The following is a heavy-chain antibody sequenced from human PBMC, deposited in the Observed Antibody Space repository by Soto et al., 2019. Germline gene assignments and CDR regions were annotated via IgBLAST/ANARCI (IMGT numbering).Heavy chain of an antibody. CDR3: ASEGAAYNYAGL. CDR1: VYSFTNYP. CDR2: INPGNANT. D-gene: IGHD5-12*01. V-gene: IGHV1-3*01. Sequence: ASVKVYCKASVYSFTNYPMHWRRKAPGQRLEWMGWINPGNANTKYTQKFQGRLTITRDTSASTAYMELSSLRSEDTAVYYCASEGAAYNYAGLWGQGTLVTVSS. J-gene: IGHJ4*02.